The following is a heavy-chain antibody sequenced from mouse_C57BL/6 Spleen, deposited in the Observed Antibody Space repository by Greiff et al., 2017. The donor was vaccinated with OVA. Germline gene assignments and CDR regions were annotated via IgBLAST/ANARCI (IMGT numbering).Heavy chain of an antibody. D-gene: IGHD1-1*01. CDR3: AREIYYGSSLFAY. CDR1: GYAFSSYW. Sequence: VQLQQSGAELVKPGASVKISCKASGYAFSSYWMNWVKQRPGKGLEWIGQIYPGDGDTNYNGKFKGKATLTADKSSSTAYMQLSSLTSEDSAVYFCAREIYYGSSLFAYWGQGTLVTVSA. V-gene: IGHV1-80*01. J-gene: IGHJ3*01. CDR2: IYPGDGDT.